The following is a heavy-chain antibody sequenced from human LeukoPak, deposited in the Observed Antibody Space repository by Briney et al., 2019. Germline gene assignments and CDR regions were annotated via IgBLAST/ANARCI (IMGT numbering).Heavy chain of an antibody. D-gene: IGHD6-19*01. CDR2: IYPGDSDT. Sequence: GESLKISCKGSGYSFTSYWIGWVRQMPGKGLERMGIIYPGDSDTRYSPSFQGQVTISADKSISTAYLQWSSLKASDTAMYYCARHQGAAYSSGWYADYWGQGTLVTVPS. CDR3: ARHQGAAYSSGWYADY. J-gene: IGHJ4*02. V-gene: IGHV5-51*01. CDR1: GYSFTSYW.